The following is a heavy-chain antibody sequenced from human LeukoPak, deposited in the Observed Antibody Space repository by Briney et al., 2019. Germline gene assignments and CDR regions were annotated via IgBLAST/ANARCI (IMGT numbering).Heavy chain of an antibody. J-gene: IGHJ5*02. CDR2: IIPIFGTA. D-gene: IGHD2-2*01. CDR3: ARDRGIVVVPAATDGSPNWFDP. Sequence: SVKVSCKASGGTFSSYAISWVRQAPGQGLEWMGGIIPIFGTANYAQKFQGRVTITKDESTSTAYMELSSLRSEDTAVYYCARDRGIVVVPAATDGSPNWFDPWGQGTLVTVSS. CDR1: GGTFSSYA. V-gene: IGHV1-69*05.